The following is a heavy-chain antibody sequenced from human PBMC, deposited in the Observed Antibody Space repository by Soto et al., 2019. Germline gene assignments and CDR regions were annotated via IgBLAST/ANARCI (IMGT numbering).Heavy chain of an antibody. CDR2: INDSGNI. D-gene: IGHD3-10*01. CDR1: GGSFSGYQ. J-gene: IGHJ6*03. V-gene: IGHV4-34*01. Sequence: QVQLQQWGAGLLKPSETLSLTCAVYGGSFSGYQWTWIRQTPGKGLEWIGEINDSGNINYNPSLKSRITILVDTAKKRICLKRSSVTAADTAVYYCARGLILWFGELSRRGGYYYYMDVWGKGTTVTVS. CDR3: ARGLILWFGELSRRGGYYYYMDV.